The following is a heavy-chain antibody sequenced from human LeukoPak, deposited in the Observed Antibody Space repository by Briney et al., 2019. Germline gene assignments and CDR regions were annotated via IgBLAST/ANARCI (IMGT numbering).Heavy chain of an antibody. Sequence: QAGGSLRLSCAASGFTFSSYWMHWVRQAPGKGLVWVSRINSDGSSTSYADSVKGRFTISRDNAKNTLYLQMNSRRAEDTAVYYCARSYGDYFGDYGMDVWGQGTTVTVSS. CDR2: INSDGSST. CDR1: GFTFSSYW. CDR3: ARSYGDYFGDYGMDV. J-gene: IGHJ6*02. V-gene: IGHV3-74*01. D-gene: IGHD4-17*01.